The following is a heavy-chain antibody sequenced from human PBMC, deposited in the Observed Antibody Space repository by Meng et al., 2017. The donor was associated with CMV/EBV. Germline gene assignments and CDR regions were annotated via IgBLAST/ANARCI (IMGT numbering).Heavy chain of an antibody. CDR1: GFSLSTSGVG. Sequence: QITLKDFGPPLVKPTQTPPLTCTFSGFSLSTSGVGVGWIRQPPGKALEWLALIYWDDDKRYSPSLKSRLTITKDTSKNQVVLTMTNMDPVDTATYYCAHRGRIAAAGTDWFDPWGQGTLVTVSS. CDR3: AHRGRIAAAGTDWFDP. D-gene: IGHD6-13*01. CDR2: IYWDDDK. J-gene: IGHJ5*02. V-gene: IGHV2-5*02.